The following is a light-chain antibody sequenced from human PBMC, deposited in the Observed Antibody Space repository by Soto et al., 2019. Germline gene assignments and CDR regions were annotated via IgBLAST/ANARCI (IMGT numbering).Light chain of an antibody. CDR1: TSDVGRYNL. Sequence: QSALTQPASVSGSPGQSITISCTGTTSDVGRYNLVSWYQQYPGKAPRLMIYEDIERPSGVSNRFPGSKSGNTASLTISGLQTEDEADYYCCSYAGGTSVVVGGGTKVTVL. CDR3: CSYAGGTSVV. V-gene: IGLV2-23*01. J-gene: IGLJ2*01. CDR2: EDI.